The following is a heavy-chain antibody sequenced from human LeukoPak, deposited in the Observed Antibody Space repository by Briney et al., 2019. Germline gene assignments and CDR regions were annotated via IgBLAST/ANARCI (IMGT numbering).Heavy chain of an antibody. CDR3: AREGDDYGETNRRPFDY. CDR2: INPNSGGT. J-gene: IGHJ4*02. D-gene: IGHD4-17*01. V-gene: IGHV1-2*02. Sequence: GASVKVSCKASGYTFTGYYMHWVRQAPGQGLEWMGWINPNSGGTNYAQKFQGRVTMTRDTSISTAYMELSRLRSDDTAVYYCAREGDDYGETNRRPFDYWGQGTLVTVSS. CDR1: GYTFTGYY.